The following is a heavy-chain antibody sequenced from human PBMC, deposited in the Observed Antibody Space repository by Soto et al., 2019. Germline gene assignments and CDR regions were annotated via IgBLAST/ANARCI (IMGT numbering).Heavy chain of an antibody. Sequence: EVQLVESGGGLVQPGGSLRLSCAASGFTFSDHYMDWVRQAPGKGLEWVGRTRNKANSYTTEYAASVKGRFTISRDDSKNSLYLQMNSLKTEDTAVYYGARTVPAAHDAFDIWGQGTMVTVSS. D-gene: IGHD2-2*01. CDR3: ARTVPAAHDAFDI. V-gene: IGHV3-72*01. CDR2: TRNKANSYTT. J-gene: IGHJ3*02. CDR1: GFTFSDHY.